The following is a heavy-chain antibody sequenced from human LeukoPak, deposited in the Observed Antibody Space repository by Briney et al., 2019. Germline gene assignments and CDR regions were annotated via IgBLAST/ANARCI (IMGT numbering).Heavy chain of an antibody. D-gene: IGHD6-13*01. CDR1: GFTFSSYV. J-gene: IGHJ4*02. CDR2: IGGSVGSM. CDR3: AKRGNSWDLFDY. Sequence: SGGSLRLSCAASGFTFSSYVMSWVRQAPGKGLEWVSNIGGSVGSMFYAASVKGRFAISRDNSKNTLFLQMNNLRVEDTAVCYCAKRGNSWDLFDYWGQGTLVTVSS. V-gene: IGHV3-23*01.